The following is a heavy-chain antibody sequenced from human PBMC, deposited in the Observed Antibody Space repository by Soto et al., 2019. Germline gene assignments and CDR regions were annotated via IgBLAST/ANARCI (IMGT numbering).Heavy chain of an antibody. CDR2: IWYDGNNK. CDR3: ARELMITFGGVIVPFDY. D-gene: IGHD3-16*02. CDR1: GFTFSSYG. J-gene: IGHJ4*02. V-gene: IGHV3-33*01. Sequence: QVQLVESGGGVVQPGRSLRLSCAASGFTFSSYGMHWVRQAPGKGLEWEAVIWYDGNNKYYADSVKGRFTISRDNSKNTLYLQMNSLRAEDTAVYYCARELMITFGGVIVPFDYWGQGTLVTVSS.